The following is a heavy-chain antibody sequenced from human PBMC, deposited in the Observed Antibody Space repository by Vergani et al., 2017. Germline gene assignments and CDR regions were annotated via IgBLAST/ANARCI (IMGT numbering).Heavy chain of an antibody. CDR1: GFSFSSSW. Sequence: EVQLVQSGPEVKKPGDSLTISCRGFGFSFSSSWIGWVRQRPGKGLEWIGIIYPDDSETRYSPAFQGQVTISADRSKSTTFLKWSSLKASDTAVYYCARRQYVHSWVVSWFDPWGQGTQVTVSS. CDR2: IYPDDSET. D-gene: IGHD2-21*01. V-gene: IGHV5-51*01. CDR3: ARRQYVHSWVVSWFDP. J-gene: IGHJ5*02.